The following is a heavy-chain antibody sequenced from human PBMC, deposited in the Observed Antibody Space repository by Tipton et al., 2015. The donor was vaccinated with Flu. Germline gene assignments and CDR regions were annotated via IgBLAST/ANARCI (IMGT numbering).Heavy chain of an antibody. CDR2: IYASGST. D-gene: IGHD3-22*01. CDR1: GGSITSSTDY. J-gene: IGHJ5*02. CDR3: ATIMIVVAGGYNWFDP. Sequence: TLSLTCTVSGGSITSSTDYWSWIRQPAGKGLEWIGRIYASGSTNYNPSLKSRVTISLDASKKQFSLKLSSVTAADTAVYYCATIMIVVAGGYNWFDPWGQGTLVTVSS. V-gene: IGHV4-61*02.